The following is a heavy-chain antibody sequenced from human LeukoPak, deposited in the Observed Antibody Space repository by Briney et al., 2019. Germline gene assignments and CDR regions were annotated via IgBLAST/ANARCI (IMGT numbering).Heavy chain of an antibody. D-gene: IGHD3-3*01. V-gene: IGHV1-2*02. CDR3: ARVVSPEWSGYYYYMDV. Sequence: GASVKVSCKASGYTFTGYYLHWVRQAPGQGLEWMGWIRPNSGGTNYAQKFQGRVTMTRDTSISTAYMELSRLRSDDTAVYYCARVVSPEWSGYYYYMDVWGKGTTVTVSS. CDR1: GYTFTGYY. J-gene: IGHJ6*03. CDR2: IRPNSGGT.